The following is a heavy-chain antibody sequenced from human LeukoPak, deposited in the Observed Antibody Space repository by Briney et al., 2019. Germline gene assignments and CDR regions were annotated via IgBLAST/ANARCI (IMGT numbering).Heavy chain of an antibody. J-gene: IGHJ4*02. D-gene: IGHD6-13*01. V-gene: IGHV1-69*06. Sequence: ASVKVSCKASGGTFNNYTISWVRQAPGQGLEWMGGIIPIFGTANYAQKFQGRVTITADKSTSTVYMDLSSLRSEDTAVYYCAKDRYSIWYLTLDYWGQGTLVTVSS. CDR3: AKDRYSIWYLTLDY. CDR1: GGTFNNYT. CDR2: IIPIFGTA.